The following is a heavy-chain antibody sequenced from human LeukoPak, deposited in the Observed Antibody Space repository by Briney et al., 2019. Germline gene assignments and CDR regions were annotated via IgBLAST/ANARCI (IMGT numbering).Heavy chain of an antibody. CDR1: GYTFTSYG. J-gene: IGHJ4*02. CDR3: ARDWGGYYDSTGKPSDY. D-gene: IGHD3-22*01. CDR2: ISAYNGNT. V-gene: IGHV1-18*01. Sequence: ASVKVSCKASGYTFTSYGISWVRQAPGQGLEWMGWISAYNGNTKYAQKLQGRVTMTTDTSTCTAYMELRSLRSDDTAVYYCARDWGGYYDSTGKPSDYWGQGTLVTVSS.